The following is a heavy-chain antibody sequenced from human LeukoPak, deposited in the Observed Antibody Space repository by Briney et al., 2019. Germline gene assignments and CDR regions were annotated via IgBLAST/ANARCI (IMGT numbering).Heavy chain of an antibody. V-gene: IGHV4-59*01. D-gene: IGHD1-1*01. CDR2: VYYTGST. Sequence: KPSETLSLTCTVSGGSLNTYRWSWIRQTPAKGLEWIGYVYYTGSTNYNPSLESRVTMSLDRSNNQFSLRLKSVTAADTAVYYCARHRTSDEHGTNWEYYFDYWGQGTLVTVSA. CDR3: ARHRTSDEHGTNWEYYFDY. J-gene: IGHJ4*02. CDR1: GGSLNTYR.